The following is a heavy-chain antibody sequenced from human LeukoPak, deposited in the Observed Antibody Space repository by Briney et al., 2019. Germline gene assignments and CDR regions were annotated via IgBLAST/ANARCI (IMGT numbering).Heavy chain of an antibody. J-gene: IGHJ3*02. V-gene: IGHV1-2*02. CDR1: GYTFTVYY. D-gene: IGHD1-1*01. CDR2: INPNSGGT. Sequence: ASVKVSCKASGYTFTVYYMHWVRQAPGQGVEWMGWINPNSGGTNYAQKFQGRVTMTRDTSISTAYMELSRLRSDDTAVYYCARDPHYNSGAFDIWGQGTMVTVSS. CDR3: ARDPHYNSGAFDI.